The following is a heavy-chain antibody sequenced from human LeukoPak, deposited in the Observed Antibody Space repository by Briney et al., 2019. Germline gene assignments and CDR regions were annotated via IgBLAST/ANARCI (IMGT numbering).Heavy chain of an antibody. Sequence: ETLSLTCAVNGGSFSGYYWTWIRQPPGKGLEWVSAIDPSSTYIYYADSVKGRFTISRDNAENSLYLQMNSLRSDDTAVYYCARDTPGTAVGGIDVWGQGTLVTVSS. D-gene: IGHD5-18*01. J-gene: IGHJ3*01. V-gene: IGHV3-21*04. CDR3: ARDTPGTAVGGIDV. CDR1: GGSFSGYY. CDR2: IDPSSTYI.